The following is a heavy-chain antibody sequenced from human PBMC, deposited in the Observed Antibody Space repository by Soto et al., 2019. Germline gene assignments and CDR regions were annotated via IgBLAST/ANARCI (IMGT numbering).Heavy chain of an antibody. CDR3: ARGRGSGYYDY. Sequence: GGSLRLSCAASGFTFSSYAMHWVRQAPGKGLEYVSAISSNGGSTYYADSVKGRFTISRDNSKNTLYLQMGSLRAEDMAVYYCARGRGSGYYDYWGQGTLVTVSS. V-gene: IGHV3-64*02. CDR1: GFTFSSYA. J-gene: IGHJ4*02. CDR2: ISSNGGST. D-gene: IGHD3-3*01.